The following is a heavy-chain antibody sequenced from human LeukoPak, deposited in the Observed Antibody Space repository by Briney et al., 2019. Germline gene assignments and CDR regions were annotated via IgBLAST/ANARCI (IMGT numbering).Heavy chain of an antibody. CDR1: GFTFSSYA. CDR3: ARDLSMAGVGHSHIDY. CDR2: ISYDGSNK. Sequence: GGSLRPSCAASGFTFSSYAMHWVRQAPGKGLERVAVISYDGSNKYYADSVKGRFTISRDNSKNTLYLQMNSLRAEDTAVYYCARDLSMAGVGHSHIDYWGQGTLVTVSS. V-gene: IGHV3-30-3*01. J-gene: IGHJ4*02. D-gene: IGHD2-8*01.